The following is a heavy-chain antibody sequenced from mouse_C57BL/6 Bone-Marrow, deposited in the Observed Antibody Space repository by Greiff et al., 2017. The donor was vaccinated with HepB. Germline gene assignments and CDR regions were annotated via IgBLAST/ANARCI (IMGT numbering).Heavy chain of an antibody. J-gene: IGHJ4*01. CDR3: ARSRLWLPHYYAMDY. V-gene: IGHV1-81*01. CDR2: IYPRSGNT. D-gene: IGHD2-2*01. Sequence: QVQLQQSGAELARPGASVKLSCKASGYTFTSYGISWVKQRTGQGLEWIGEIYPRSGNTYYNEKFKGKATLTADKSSSTAYMELRSLTSEDSAVYFCARSRLWLPHYYAMDYWGQGTSVTVSS. CDR1: GYTFTSYG.